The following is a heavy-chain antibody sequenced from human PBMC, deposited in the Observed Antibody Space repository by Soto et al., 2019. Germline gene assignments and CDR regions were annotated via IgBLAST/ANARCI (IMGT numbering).Heavy chain of an antibody. CDR1: GFTFTNFA. CDR2: ISGSGAGT. V-gene: IGHV3-23*01. J-gene: IGHJ4*02. D-gene: IGHD6-19*01. CDR3: AKEALTVAGSHFGD. Sequence: EVQLLESGGGLVQPGGSLRLSCAASGFTFTNFAMIWVRQAPGKGLEWVSAISGSGAGTYFADSVKGRFTISRDNSKNTVYLQMNSLSAEDTAAYYCAKEALTVAGSHFGDWGQGIMVTVSS.